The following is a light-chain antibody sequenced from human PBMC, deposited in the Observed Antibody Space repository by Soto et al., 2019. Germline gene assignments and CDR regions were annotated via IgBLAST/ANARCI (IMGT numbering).Light chain of an antibody. V-gene: IGLV3-21*04. CDR3: QVCDDNSVQPRVV. CDR1: NLASYS. Sequence: SYELTQPPSVSVAPGETARITCGGNNLASYSVHWYQQKPGQDPVLVIYYDSDRPSGIPERFSGSNSWNTATLSITRVEAADWADYYCQVCDDNSVQPRVVFGGGTKLTVL. J-gene: IGLJ2*01. CDR2: YDS.